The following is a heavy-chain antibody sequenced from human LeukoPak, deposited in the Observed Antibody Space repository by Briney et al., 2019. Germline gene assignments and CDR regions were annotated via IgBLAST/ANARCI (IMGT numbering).Heavy chain of an antibody. V-gene: IGHV3-23*01. D-gene: IGHD1-26*01. CDR1: GFTFSNNA. J-gene: IGHJ4*02. CDR3: ARYSVSYYYPPAWDL. Sequence: PGGSLRLSCAASGFTFSNNAMSWVRQAPGKGLEWVSATSTSGGSAYYADSVKGRFTISRDNSKNTLYLQMDSLRADDTAVYYCARYSVSYYYPPAWDLWGQGTLVTVSS. CDR2: TSTSGGSA.